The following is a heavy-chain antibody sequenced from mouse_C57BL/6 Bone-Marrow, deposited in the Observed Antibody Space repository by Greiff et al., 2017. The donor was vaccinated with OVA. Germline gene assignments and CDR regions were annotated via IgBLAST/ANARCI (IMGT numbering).Heavy chain of an antibody. J-gene: IGHJ1*03. V-gene: IGHV1-59*01. CDR1: GYTFTSYW. Sequence: QVQLQQPGAELVRPGTSVKLSCKASGYTFTSYWMHWVKQRPGQGLEWIGVIDPSDSYTNYNQKFKGKATLTVDTSSSTAYMQLSSLTSEDSAVYYCGDGGYFDVWGTGTTVTVSS. CDR2: IDPSDSYT. CDR3: GDGGYFDV.